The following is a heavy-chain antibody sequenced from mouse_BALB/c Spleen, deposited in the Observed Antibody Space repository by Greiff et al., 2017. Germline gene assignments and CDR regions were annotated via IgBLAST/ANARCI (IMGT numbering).Heavy chain of an antibody. V-gene: IGHV1S137*01. CDR1: GYTFTDYA. J-gene: IGHJ3*01. CDR2: ISTYYGDA. Sequence: QVQLKESGAELVRPGVSVKISCKGSGYTFTDYAMHWVKQSHAKSLEWIGVISTYYGDASYNQKFKGKATMTVDKSSSTAYMELARLTSEDSAIYYCARGQLGLRDWFAYWGQGTLVTVSA. D-gene: IGHD3-2*01. CDR3: ARGQLGLRDWFAY.